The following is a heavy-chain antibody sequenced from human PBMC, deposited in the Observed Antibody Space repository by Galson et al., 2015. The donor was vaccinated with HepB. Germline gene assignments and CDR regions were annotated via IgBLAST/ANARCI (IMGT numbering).Heavy chain of an antibody. Sequence: SLRLSCAASEFILSMYWMNWVRQAPGKGLEWVANIKEDGSEKNYVDSVKGRFPISRDNAKNSLYLQMNSLRAEDTAIYYWARVKRGEWYSFYYYGMDVWGQGTTVTVSS. CDR1: EFILSMYW. J-gene: IGHJ6*02. D-gene: IGHD3-10*01. V-gene: IGHV3-7*05. CDR3: ARVKRGEWYSFYYYGMDV. CDR2: IKEDGSEK.